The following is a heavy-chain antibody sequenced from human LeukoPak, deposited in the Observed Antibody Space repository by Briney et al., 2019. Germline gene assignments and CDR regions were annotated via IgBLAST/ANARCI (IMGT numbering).Heavy chain of an antibody. J-gene: IGHJ4*02. CDR1: GYTFTSYG. V-gene: IGHV1-18*01. D-gene: IGHD3-3*01. Sequence: ASVKVSCKAYGYTFTSYGISWVRQAPGQGLEWMGWISAYNGNTNYAQKLQGRVTMTTDASTSTAYMELRSLRSDDTAVYYCAILTYYDFWSGYLFDYWGQGTMVTVSS. CDR2: ISAYNGNT. CDR3: AILTYYDFWSGYLFDY.